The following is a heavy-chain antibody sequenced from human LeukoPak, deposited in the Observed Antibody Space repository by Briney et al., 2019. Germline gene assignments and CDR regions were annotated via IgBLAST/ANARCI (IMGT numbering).Heavy chain of an antibody. Sequence: GGSLRLSCGASGFTFSSYEMNWVRQAPGKGLEWVSYISRSGSNTYYAGSVQGRFTISRDNAKNSLYLQMNSLRAEDTAVYYCARSMVTNYFDHWGQGTLVAVSS. CDR1: GFTFSSYE. CDR3: ARSMVTNYFDH. J-gene: IGHJ4*02. CDR2: ISRSGSNT. D-gene: IGHD4-17*01. V-gene: IGHV3-48*03.